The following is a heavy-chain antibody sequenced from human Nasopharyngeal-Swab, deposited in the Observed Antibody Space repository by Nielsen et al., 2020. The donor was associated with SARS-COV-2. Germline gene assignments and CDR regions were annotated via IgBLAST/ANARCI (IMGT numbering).Heavy chain of an antibody. CDR3: AKDHDSSGSYFDY. CDR2: IGGSGGTT. D-gene: IGHD3-22*01. Sequence: GESLKISCAASGFTFSRYAMNWVRQAPGKGLEWVSVIGGSGGTTSYADSVKGRFTISRDNSMNTVDLQMDSLRAEGTAVYYCAKDHDSSGSYFDYWGQGTLVTVSS. CDR1: GFTFSRYA. V-gene: IGHV3-23*01. J-gene: IGHJ4*02.